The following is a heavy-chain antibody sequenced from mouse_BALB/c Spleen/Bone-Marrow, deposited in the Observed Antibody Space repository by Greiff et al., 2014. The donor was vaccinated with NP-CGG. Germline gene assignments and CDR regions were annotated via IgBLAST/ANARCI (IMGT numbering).Heavy chain of an antibody. CDR1: GYTFTDYA. CDR2: ISTYYGDA. V-gene: IGHV1S137*01. D-gene: IGHD2-3*01. CDR3: ARSDGFDY. Sequence: VQREESGAELVRPGASVKISCKGSGYTFTDYALHWVKQSHAKSLEWIGIISTYYGDASYNQKFKGKATMTVDKSSSTAYMELARLTSEDSAIYYCARSDGFDYWGQGTTLTVSA. J-gene: IGHJ2*01.